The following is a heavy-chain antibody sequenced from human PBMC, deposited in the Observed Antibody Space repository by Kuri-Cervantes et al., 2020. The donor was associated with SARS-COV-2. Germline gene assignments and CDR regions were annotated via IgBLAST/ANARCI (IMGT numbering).Heavy chain of an antibody. V-gene: IGHV1-69*13. D-gene: IGHD3-22*01. J-gene: IGHJ3*02. CDR2: IIPILRKL. CDR3: ASEDPKPYDSRFFHAFDI. CDR1: VGSFSTYA. Sequence: SENVSCKVSVGSFSTYAITWVRQAAGQGLEWMGGIIPILRKLNYAQKFQGRVTITADEPTTTAYMEVSSLKSEDTAVYYCASEDPKPYDSRFFHAFDIWGQGTMVTVSS.